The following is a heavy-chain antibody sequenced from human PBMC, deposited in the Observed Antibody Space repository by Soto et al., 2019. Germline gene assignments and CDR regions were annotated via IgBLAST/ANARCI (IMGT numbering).Heavy chain of an antibody. D-gene: IGHD3-9*01. Sequence: ASVKVSCKVSGYTLTELSMHWVRQAPGKGLEWMGGFDPEDGETIYAQKFQGRVTMTEDTSTDTAYMELSSLRSEDTAVYYCATGSVKAPSYYDILTGYYLNFDYWGQGTLVTVSS. J-gene: IGHJ4*02. CDR3: ATGSVKAPSYYDILTGYYLNFDY. CDR1: GYTLTELS. CDR2: FDPEDGET. V-gene: IGHV1-24*01.